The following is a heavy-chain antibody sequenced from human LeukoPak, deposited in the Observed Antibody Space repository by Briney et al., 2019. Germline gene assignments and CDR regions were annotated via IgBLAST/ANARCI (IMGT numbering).Heavy chain of an antibody. V-gene: IGHV4-59*01. CDR3: ARGGTYNDILSFDP. Sequence: SETLSLTCTVSGGSISYYYWTWIRQSPGKGLEWMGQIYYTGSTYYNPSLKRRVTISVDTSRNQFSLNLTSVTAADTAVYYCARGGTYNDILSFDPWGQGTLVTLSS. CDR2: IYYTGST. J-gene: IGHJ5*02. CDR1: GGSISYYY. D-gene: IGHD3-9*01.